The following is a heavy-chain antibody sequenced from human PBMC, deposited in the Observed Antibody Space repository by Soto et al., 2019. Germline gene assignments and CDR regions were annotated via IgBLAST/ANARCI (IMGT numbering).Heavy chain of an antibody. Sequence: SVKVSCKASGFTFTSSAVQWVRQARGQRLEWIGWIVVGSGNTNYAQKFQERVTITRDMSTSTAYMELSSLRSEDTAVYYCAAGGFSSWYPTEAFDIWGQGTMVTVSS. J-gene: IGHJ3*02. CDR2: IVVGSGNT. D-gene: IGHD6-13*01. CDR1: GFTFTSSA. CDR3: AAGGFSSWYPTEAFDI. V-gene: IGHV1-58*01.